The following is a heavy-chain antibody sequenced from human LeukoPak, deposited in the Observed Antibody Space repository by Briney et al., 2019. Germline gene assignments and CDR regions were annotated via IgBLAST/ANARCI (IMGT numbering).Heavy chain of an antibody. Sequence: SETLSLTCIVSGGSISSSDYYWGWIRQPPGKGLEWIGSIYYSGSTYYNPSLKSRVTISVDTSKNQFSLNLSSVTAADTAVYFCARLRRGCSGGDCCLDYYGMDVWGQGTTVTVSS. D-gene: IGHD2-21*02. CDR3: ARLRRGCSGGDCCLDYYGMDV. CDR2: IYYSGST. V-gene: IGHV4-39*01. CDR1: GGSISSSDYY. J-gene: IGHJ6*02.